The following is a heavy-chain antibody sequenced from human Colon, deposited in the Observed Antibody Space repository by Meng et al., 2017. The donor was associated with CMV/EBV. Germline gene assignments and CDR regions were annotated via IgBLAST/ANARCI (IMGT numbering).Heavy chain of an antibody. D-gene: IGHD3-10*01. J-gene: IGHJ4*02. CDR3: ARSYYYGSGSYFAHFDY. CDR1: FTFDSYA. CDR2: ISYGGDSS. V-gene: IGHV3-30*04. Sequence: FTFDSYAMHWVRQAPGKGLEWVATISYGGDSSIYAISVKGRFTISRDNSKDTLDLQMDSLRIEDTAVYFCARSYYYGSGSYFAHFDYWGQGTLVTVSS.